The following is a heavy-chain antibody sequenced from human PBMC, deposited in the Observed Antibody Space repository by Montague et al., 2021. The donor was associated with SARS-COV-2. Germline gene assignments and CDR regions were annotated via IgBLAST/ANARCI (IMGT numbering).Heavy chain of an antibody. CDR1: GGSITNFF. CDR3: ATTPGRFGEFHFDY. Sequence: SETLSLTCTVSGGSITNFFWNWFRQPPGKGLEWLGYIHSSGSTNYNPSLKSRATISVDPSKSQFSLKLGPVTAADTAVYYCATTPGRFGEFHFDYWGQGTLVTVSS. V-gene: IGHV4-59*01. D-gene: IGHD3-10*01. CDR2: IHSSGST. J-gene: IGHJ4*02.